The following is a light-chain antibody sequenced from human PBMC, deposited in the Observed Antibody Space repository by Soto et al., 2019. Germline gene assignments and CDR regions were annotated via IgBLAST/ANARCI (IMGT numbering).Light chain of an antibody. CDR1: SSDVGSYNL. CDR2: DVS. CDR3: CSYAGSYTFYV. J-gene: IGLJ1*01. Sequence: QPVLTQPASVSGSPGQSITISCTGTSSDVGSYNLVSWYQQHPGKAPKLMIYDVSKRPSGVPDRFSGSKSGNTASLTLSGLQAEDEADYYCCSYAGSYTFYVFGTGTKVTVL. V-gene: IGLV2-11*01.